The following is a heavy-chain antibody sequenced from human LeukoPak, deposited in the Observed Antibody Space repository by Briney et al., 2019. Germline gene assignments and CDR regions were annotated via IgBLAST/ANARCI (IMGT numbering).Heavy chain of an antibody. V-gene: IGHV3-21*01. D-gene: IGHD2-15*01. Sequence: GGSLRLSCAASGFTFSSYSMNWVRLAPGKGLEWVSSISSSSYIYYADSVKGRFTISRDNAKNSLYLQMNSLRAEDTAVYYCARDRIVVVVAAIREGFDPWGQGTLVTVSS. J-gene: IGHJ5*02. CDR2: ISSSSYI. CDR1: GFTFSSYS. CDR3: ARDRIVVVVAAIREGFDP.